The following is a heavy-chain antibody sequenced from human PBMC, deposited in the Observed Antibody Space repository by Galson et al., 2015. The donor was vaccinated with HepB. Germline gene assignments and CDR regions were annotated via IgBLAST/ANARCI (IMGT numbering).Heavy chain of an antibody. J-gene: IGHJ4*02. CDR1: GYSFTSYW. Sequence: QSGAEVKKPGESLRISCTGSGYSFTSYWISWVRQMPGKGLEWMGRIDPSDSYTNYSPSFQGHVTISADKSISTAYLQWSSLKASDTAMYYCASGYCSSTSCYDYWGQGTLVTVSS. CDR2: IDPSDSYT. V-gene: IGHV5-10-1*01. D-gene: IGHD2-2*03. CDR3: ASGYCSSTSCYDY.